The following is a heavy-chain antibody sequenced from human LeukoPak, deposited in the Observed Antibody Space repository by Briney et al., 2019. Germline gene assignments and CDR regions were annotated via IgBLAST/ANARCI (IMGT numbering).Heavy chain of an antibody. D-gene: IGHD6-13*01. J-gene: IGHJ4*02. V-gene: IGHV4-39*07. CDR3: ARDRRYSSSWYRYFDY. CDR2: IYYSGST. CDR1: GGSISSSSYY. Sequence: SETLSLTCTVSGGSISSSSYYWGWIRQPPGKGLEWIGSIYYSGSTYYNPSLKSRVTISVDTSKNQFSLKLSSVTAADTAVYYCARDRRYSSSWYRYFDYWGQGTLVTVSS.